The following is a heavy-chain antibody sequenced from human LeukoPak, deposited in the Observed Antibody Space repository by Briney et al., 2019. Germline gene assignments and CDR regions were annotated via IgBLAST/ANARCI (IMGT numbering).Heavy chain of an antibody. V-gene: IGHV4-4*07. CDR3: ARGYDYVWRSYRSGYFDY. CDR1: GASISSYY. J-gene: IGHJ4*02. Sequence: PSETLSLTCTVSGASISSYYWSWIRQPAGRGLEWIVRIYTSGSTNYNTSLKRRGTLSVGKSKNQFSLMLSSVTAADTAVYYCARGYDYVWRSYRSGYFDYWGQGTLVTVSS. D-gene: IGHD3-16*02. CDR2: IYTSGST.